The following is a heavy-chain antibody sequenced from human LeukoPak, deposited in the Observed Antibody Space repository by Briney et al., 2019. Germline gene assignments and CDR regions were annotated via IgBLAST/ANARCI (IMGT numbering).Heavy chain of an antibody. Sequence: GGSLRLSCAASGFTFSSYSMNWVRQAPGKGLEWVSSISSSSSYIYYADSVKGRFTISRDNAKNSPYLQMNSLRAEDTAVYYCARAMVRGVNWFDPWGQGTLVTVSS. V-gene: IGHV3-21*01. CDR1: GFTFSSYS. CDR3: ARAMVRGVNWFDP. J-gene: IGHJ5*02. D-gene: IGHD3-10*01. CDR2: ISSSSSYI.